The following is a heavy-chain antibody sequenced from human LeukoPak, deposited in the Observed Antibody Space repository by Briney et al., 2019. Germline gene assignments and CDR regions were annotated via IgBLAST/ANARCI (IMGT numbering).Heavy chain of an antibody. V-gene: IGHV3-15*01. CDR1: GFTFSNAW. CDR2: IKSKTDGGTT. CDR3: TTPRYYYDSSNYHGY. Sequence: GGSLRLSCAASGFTFSNAWMSWVRQAPGKGLEWVGRIKSKTDGGTTDYAAPVKGRFTISRDDSKNTLYLQMSSLKTEDTALYYCTTPRYYYDSSNYHGYWGQGTLVTVSS. J-gene: IGHJ4*02. D-gene: IGHD3-22*01.